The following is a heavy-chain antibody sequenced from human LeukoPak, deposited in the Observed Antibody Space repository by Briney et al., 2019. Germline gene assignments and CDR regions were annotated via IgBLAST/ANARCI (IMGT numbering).Heavy chain of an antibody. V-gene: IGHV3-30*18. Sequence: GRSLRLSCAASGFTFSSYGMHWVRQAPGKGLEWVAVISYGGSNKYYADSVKGRFTISRDNSKNTLYLQMNSLRAEDTAVYYCAKDSRADDSSGYSYYFDSWGQGTLFTVSS. J-gene: IGHJ4*02. D-gene: IGHD3-22*01. CDR2: ISYGGSNK. CDR1: GFTFSSYG. CDR3: AKDSRADDSSGYSYYFDS.